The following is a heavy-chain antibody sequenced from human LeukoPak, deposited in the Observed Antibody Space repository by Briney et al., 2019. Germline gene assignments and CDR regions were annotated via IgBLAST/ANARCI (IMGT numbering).Heavy chain of an antibody. D-gene: IGHD2-15*01. Sequence: GGSLRLCCAASGFTFSAYSMNWVRQAPGKGLEWVSSISSGSRYIYYADSVKGRFTISRDNAKDSLYLQMNSLRAEDTAVYYCAKCSGGNCYHSDDHWGQGTLVTVSP. J-gene: IGHJ5*02. CDR2: ISSGSRYI. V-gene: IGHV3-21*01. CDR3: AKCSGGNCYHSDDH. CDR1: GFTFSAYS.